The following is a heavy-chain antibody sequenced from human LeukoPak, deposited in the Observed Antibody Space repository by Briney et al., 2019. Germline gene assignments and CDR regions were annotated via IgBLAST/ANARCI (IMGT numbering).Heavy chain of an antibody. CDR1: GGSISSYY. J-gene: IGHJ3*02. D-gene: IGHD3-3*01. V-gene: IGHV4-59*08. CDR2: IYYSGST. Sequence: SETLSLTCTVSGGSISSYYWSWIRQPPGKGLEWIGYIYYSGSTNYNPSLKSRVTISVDTSKNQFSLKLSSVTAADTAVYYCARVYYDFWSGYYLEDAFDIWGQGTMVTVSS. CDR3: ARVYYDFWSGYYLEDAFDI.